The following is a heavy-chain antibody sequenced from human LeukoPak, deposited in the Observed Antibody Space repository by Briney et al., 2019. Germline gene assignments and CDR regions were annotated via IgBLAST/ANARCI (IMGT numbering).Heavy chain of an antibody. D-gene: IGHD3-16*01. CDR2: VYISGST. J-gene: IGHJ4*02. CDR1: GGSISSGSYY. Sequence: SQTLSLTCSVSGGSISSGSYYWSWIRQPAGKGLEWIGRVYISGSTNYNPSLKSRVTMSVDTSKNQFSLKLSSVTAADTAVYYCAREFLLGEYFDYWGQGTLVTVSS. CDR3: AREFLLGEYFDY. V-gene: IGHV4-61*02.